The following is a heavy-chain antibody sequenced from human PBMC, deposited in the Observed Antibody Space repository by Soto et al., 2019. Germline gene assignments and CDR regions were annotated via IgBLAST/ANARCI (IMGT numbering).Heavy chain of an antibody. J-gene: IGHJ3*01. V-gene: IGHV6-1*01. Sequence: QPPSFKCPISEERVSLHSTPWHCIRQSPSRGLEWLGRTYYRSKWFHDYAASVKSRITINPDTSKNQFSLELNSMTPEDTAVYYCARGNALDVWGQGTVVTVSS. CDR2: TYYRSKWFH. CDR3: ARGNALDV. D-gene: IGHD3-10*01. CDR1: EERVSLHSTP.